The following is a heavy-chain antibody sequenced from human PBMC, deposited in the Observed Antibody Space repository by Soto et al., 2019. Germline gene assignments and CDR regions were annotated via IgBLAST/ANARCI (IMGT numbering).Heavy chain of an antibody. V-gene: IGHV3-48*03. CDR2: ITSGGRSI. J-gene: IGHJ4*02. CDR3: VRRMASPDQ. CDR1: GFTSSDYE. D-gene: IGHD2-15*01. Sequence: GSLRLSCTASGFTSSDYEMNWVRQAPGKGLEWVSYITSGGRSIYYADSVKGRFIISRDNAENSLYLQMNSLRPEDTAVYYCVRRMASPDQWGQGTLVTVSS.